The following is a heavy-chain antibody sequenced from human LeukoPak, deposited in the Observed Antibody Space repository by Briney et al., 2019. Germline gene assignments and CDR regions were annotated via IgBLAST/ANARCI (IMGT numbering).Heavy chain of an antibody. J-gene: IGHJ2*01. CDR2: IYYREST. Sequence: PSETLSLTCTVSGGSISSYYWSWIRQPPGKGLEWIGYIYYRESTNYNPSLKSRVTISLDTSKNQFSMKLSSVTAVDTAVYYCARSFYDSSGYYHWYFDLWGRGTLVTVSS. V-gene: IGHV4-59*01. CDR3: ARSFYDSSGYYHWYFDL. CDR1: GGSISSYY. D-gene: IGHD3-22*01.